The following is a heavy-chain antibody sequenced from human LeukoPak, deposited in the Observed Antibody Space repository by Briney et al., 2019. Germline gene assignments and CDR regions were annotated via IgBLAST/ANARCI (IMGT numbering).Heavy chain of an antibody. V-gene: IGHV1-18*01. J-gene: IGHJ4*02. D-gene: IGHD3-22*01. Sequence: ASVKVSCKASGYTFSSYGISWVRQAPGQGLEWMAWISAYNGKTNFARKFRGRVTMTTDTSTSTAYMELRSLRSGDTAIYYCARDRNPYYDGSGYGYCWGQGTLVTVSS. CDR1: GYTFSSYG. CDR2: ISAYNGKT. CDR3: ARDRNPYYDGSGYGYC.